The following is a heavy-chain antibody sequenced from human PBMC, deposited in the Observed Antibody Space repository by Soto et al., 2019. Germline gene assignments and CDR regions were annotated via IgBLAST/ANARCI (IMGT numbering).Heavy chain of an antibody. CDR2: ISAYNGNT. J-gene: IGHJ4*02. CDR3: ARWISPYSSSSDTY. V-gene: IGHV1-18*01. Sequence: QVQLVQSGAEVKKPGASVKVSCKASGYTFTSYGISWVRQAPGQGLEWMGWISAYNGNTNYAQKLQGRVTITTDTSTSTAYMELRSRRSDDTAVYYCARWISPYSSSSDTYWGQGTLVTVSS. CDR1: GYTFTSYG. D-gene: IGHD6-6*01.